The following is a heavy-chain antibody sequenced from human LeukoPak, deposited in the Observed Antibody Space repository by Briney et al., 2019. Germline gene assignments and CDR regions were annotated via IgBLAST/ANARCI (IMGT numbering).Heavy chain of an antibody. CDR3: ARGGSYFDISGYYFY. CDR2: IYSGGST. Sequence: GRSLRISCAASQFTVASNTMSWVLQAPGKGLSCGSIIYSGGSTAYAESVKGRFTISRDNSKNTLYLQMNSLRTEDTAVYYCARGGSYFDISGYYFYWGQGTLVSVSS. V-gene: IGHV3-66*01. J-gene: IGHJ4*02. D-gene: IGHD3-22*01. CDR1: QFTVASNT.